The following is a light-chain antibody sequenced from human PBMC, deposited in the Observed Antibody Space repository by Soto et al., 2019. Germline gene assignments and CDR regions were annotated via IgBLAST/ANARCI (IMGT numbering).Light chain of an antibody. Sequence: QSALTQPASVSGSPGQSIAISCTGTSSDVGGYNYVSWYQQHPGKAPKLMIYDVNNRPSGVSIRFSGSKSGNTASLTISGLQAEDEADYYCCSYTTSSTYVFGTGTKLTVL. V-gene: IGLV2-14*03. J-gene: IGLJ1*01. CDR1: SSDVGGYNY. CDR3: CSYTTSSTYV. CDR2: DVN.